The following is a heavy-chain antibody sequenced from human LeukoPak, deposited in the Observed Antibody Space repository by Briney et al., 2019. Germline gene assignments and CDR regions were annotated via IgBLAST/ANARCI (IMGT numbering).Heavy chain of an antibody. Sequence: SQTLSLTCTVSGASFSSGDQYWNWIRQSPGKGLEWIGSIHPSGTLYNNPTLESRVTMSMDTSKNQFSLNLNSVTAADTAVYFCSRGLDSRKLGYWGQGTLVTVSS. CDR3: SRGLDSRKLGY. CDR1: GASFSSGDQY. V-gene: IGHV4-31*03. D-gene: IGHD3-22*01. CDR2: IHPSGTL. J-gene: IGHJ4*02.